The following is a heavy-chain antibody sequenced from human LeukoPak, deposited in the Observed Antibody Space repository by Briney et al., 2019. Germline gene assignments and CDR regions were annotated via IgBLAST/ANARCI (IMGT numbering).Heavy chain of an antibody. Sequence: ASVKVSCKASGYTFTGYYVHWVRQAPGQDLEWMGWINPNSGGTNYAQRFQGRVTMTRDTSISTAYMELYSLRSDDTAVYYCARISRGSYYYAMDVWGQGTTVTVSS. CDR1: GYTFTGYY. CDR3: ARISRGSYYYAMDV. J-gene: IGHJ6*02. CDR2: INPNSGGT. V-gene: IGHV1-2*02. D-gene: IGHD6-19*01.